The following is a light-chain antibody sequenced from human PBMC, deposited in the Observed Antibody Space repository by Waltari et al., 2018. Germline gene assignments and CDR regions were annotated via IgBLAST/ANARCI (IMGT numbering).Light chain of an antibody. V-gene: IGLV4-69*01. CDR1: RGHSSNV. CDR3: QTGGHGTWV. Sequence: QLVLTQSPSVSASLGASVKLTCTLSRGHSSNVIAWHQQQPGKGPRYLMNVNNDGSHSKGDEIPDRFSGSSSGAERYLTISSLQSDDEADYYCQTGGHGTWVFGGGTKLTVL. J-gene: IGLJ3*02. CDR2: VNNDGSH.